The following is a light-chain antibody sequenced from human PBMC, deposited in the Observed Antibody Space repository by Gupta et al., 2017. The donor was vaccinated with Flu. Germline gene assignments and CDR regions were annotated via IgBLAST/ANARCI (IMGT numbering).Light chain of an antibody. V-gene: IGLV3-25*03. Sequence: GRTARRTCAGDVVQKQYVSGDQQKPGQAPLLVISRDTERPAGRSERFAGSNAGTTVTLSISGVEAEDEADYYCQSANSGAIWVFGGGTKLTV. J-gene: IGLJ3*02. CDR3: QSANSGAIWV. CDR2: RDT. CDR1: VVQKQY.